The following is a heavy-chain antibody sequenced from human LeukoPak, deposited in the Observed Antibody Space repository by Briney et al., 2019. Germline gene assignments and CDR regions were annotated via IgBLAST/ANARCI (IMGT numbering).Heavy chain of an antibody. D-gene: IGHD1-26*01. CDR1: GGSFSGYY. CDR3: ARQKVGRYHYYYMDV. J-gene: IGHJ6*03. Sequence: SETLSLTCAVYGGSFSGYYWSWIRQPPGKGLEWIGEINHSGSTNYNPSLKSQVTISVDTSKNQFSLKLSSVTAADTAVYYCARQKVGRYHYYYMDVWGKGTTVTVSS. CDR2: INHSGST. V-gene: IGHV4-34*01.